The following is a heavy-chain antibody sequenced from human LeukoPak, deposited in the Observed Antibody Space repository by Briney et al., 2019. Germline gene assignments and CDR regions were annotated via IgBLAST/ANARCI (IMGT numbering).Heavy chain of an antibody. CDR3: ARDSTAVYVLWL. CDR1: GYTFTNYG. Sequence: ASIKVSCKTSGYTFTNYGISWVRQAPGQGLEWMGWISAYNGNANYAQKVQGRVTMTADTSTSTAYMELSRLRSDDTAVYYCARDSTAVYVLWLWGQGTLVTVSS. D-gene: IGHD3-16*01. J-gene: IGHJ4*02. CDR2: ISAYNGNA. V-gene: IGHV1-18*01.